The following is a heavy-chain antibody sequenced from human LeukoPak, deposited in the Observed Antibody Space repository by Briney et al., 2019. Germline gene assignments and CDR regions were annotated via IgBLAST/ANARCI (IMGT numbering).Heavy chain of an antibody. CDR3: ARLPIVVVPATRNYYYYYMDV. CDR2: ISAYNGNT. J-gene: IGHJ6*03. Sequence: GASVKVSCKASGYTFTSYGISWVRQAPGQGLEWMGWISAYNGNTNYAQKLQGRVTMTTDTSTSTAYMELRSLRSDDTAVYYCARLPIVVVPATRNYYYYYMDVWGKGTTVTVSS. V-gene: IGHV1-18*01. CDR1: GYTFTSYG. D-gene: IGHD2-2*01.